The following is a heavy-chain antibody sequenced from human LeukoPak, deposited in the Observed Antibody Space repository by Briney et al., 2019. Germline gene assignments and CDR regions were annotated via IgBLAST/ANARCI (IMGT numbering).Heavy chain of an antibody. CDR3: ARWGSGYDTHFDY. CDR2: IKQDGSEK. CDR1: GFTFSSYW. D-gene: IGHD5-12*01. J-gene: IGHJ4*02. Sequence: GGSLRLSCAASGFTFSSYWMSWVRQAPGKGLEWVANIKQDGSEKYYVDSVKGRFTISRDNAKNSLYLQMNSLRAEDTAVYYCARWGSGYDTHFDYWGQGTLVTVSS. V-gene: IGHV3-7*01.